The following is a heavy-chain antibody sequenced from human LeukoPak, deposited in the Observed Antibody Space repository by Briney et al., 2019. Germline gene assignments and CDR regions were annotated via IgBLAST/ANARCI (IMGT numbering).Heavy chain of an antibody. CDR3: ARIVGATDFDY. CDR2: IYYSGST. D-gene: IGHD1-26*01. Sequence: ETLSLTCTVSGGSISSYYWSWIRQPPGKGLEWIGYIYYSGSTNYNPSLKSRVTISVDTSKNQFSLKLSSVTAADTAVYYCARIVGATDFDYWGQGTLVTVSS. V-gene: IGHV4-59*08. CDR1: GGSISSYY. J-gene: IGHJ4*02.